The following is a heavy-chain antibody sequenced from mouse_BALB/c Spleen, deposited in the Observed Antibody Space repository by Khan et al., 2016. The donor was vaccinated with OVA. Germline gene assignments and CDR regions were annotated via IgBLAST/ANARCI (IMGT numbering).Heavy chain of an antibody. V-gene: IGHV5-9-3*01. CDR2: ISSGDTYT. CDR3: ARPPNATVVATSYWFFDV. J-gene: IGHJ1*01. Sequence: EVELVESGGGLVKPGGSLKLSCAASGFTFSSYAMSWVRQTPEKRLEWVATISSGDTYTYYPDSVKGRFTISRENAKKTPYLQMSSLRSEDTAMYYCARPPNATVVATSYWFFDVWGAGTTVTVST. CDR1: GFTFSSYA. D-gene: IGHD1-1*01.